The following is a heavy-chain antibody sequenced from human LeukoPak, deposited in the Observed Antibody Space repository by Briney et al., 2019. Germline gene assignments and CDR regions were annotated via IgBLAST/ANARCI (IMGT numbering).Heavy chain of an antibody. V-gene: IGHV3-23*01. Sequence: GGSLRLSCAASGFTFSSYAMSWVRQAPGKGLEWVSAISGSGGSTYYADSVKGRFTISRDNSKNTLYLQMNSLRVEDTAVYYCAKIPDGDYDAFDIWGQGTMVTVSS. D-gene: IGHD4-17*01. CDR2: ISGSGGST. J-gene: IGHJ3*02. CDR3: AKIPDGDYDAFDI. CDR1: GFTFSSYA.